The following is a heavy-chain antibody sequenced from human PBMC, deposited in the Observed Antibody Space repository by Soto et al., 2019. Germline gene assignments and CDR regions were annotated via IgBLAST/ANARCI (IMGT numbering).Heavy chain of an antibody. CDR1: GGSISSGTYY. Sequence: PSETLSLTCTVSGGSISSGTYYWIWIRQNQGKGLEWIGYIYTNENTYYSPSLRSRLTLSLDTSKNQFYLKLSSVTAADTAVYFCARGLLQPGFLGSLVLWGQGTLDNVFS. CDR3: ARGLLQPGFLGSLVL. J-gene: IGHJ4*02. D-gene: IGHD3-3*01. CDR2: IYTNENT. V-gene: IGHV4-31*03.